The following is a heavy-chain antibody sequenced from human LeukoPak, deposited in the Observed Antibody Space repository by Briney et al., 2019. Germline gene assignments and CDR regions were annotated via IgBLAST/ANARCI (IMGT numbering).Heavy chain of an antibody. J-gene: IGHJ6*03. Sequence: PGGSLRLSCAASGFTFSSYVMHWVRQAPGKGLEYVSAISSNGGSTYYANSVKGRFTISRDNSKNTLYLQMGSLRAEDMAVYYCARGAYYYGSGSYYTRLNYYYYYMDVWGKGTTVTISS. D-gene: IGHD3-10*01. CDR3: ARGAYYYGSGSYYTRLNYYYYYMDV. V-gene: IGHV3-64*01. CDR2: ISSNGGST. CDR1: GFTFSSYV.